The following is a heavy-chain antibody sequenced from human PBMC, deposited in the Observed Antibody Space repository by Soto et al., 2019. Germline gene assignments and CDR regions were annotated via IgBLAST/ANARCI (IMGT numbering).Heavy chain of an antibody. D-gene: IGHD5-18*01. J-gene: IGHJ4*02. V-gene: IGHV4-34*01. CDR2: INHSGST. CDR3: ARKRGYSYGPFDY. Sequence: PSETLSLTCAVYGGSFSGYYWSWIRQPPGKGLEWIGEINHSGSTNYNPSLKSRVTISVDTSKNQFSLKLSSVTAADTAVYYCARKRGYSYGPFDYCGQGTLVTVSS. CDR1: GGSFSGYY.